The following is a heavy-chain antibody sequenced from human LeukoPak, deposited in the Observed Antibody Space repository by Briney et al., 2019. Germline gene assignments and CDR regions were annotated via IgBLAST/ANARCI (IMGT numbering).Heavy chain of an antibody. CDR3: AREPGVQAAGSAWFDP. CDR1: GFTFSSYG. D-gene: IGHD6-13*01. Sequence: GRSLRLSCAASGFTFSSYGMHWVRQAPGKGLEWVAVIWYDGSNKYYADSVKGRFTISRDNSKNTLYLQMNSLRAEDTAVYYCAREPGVQAAGSAWFDPWGQGTLVTVSS. V-gene: IGHV3-33*01. J-gene: IGHJ5*02. CDR2: IWYDGSNK.